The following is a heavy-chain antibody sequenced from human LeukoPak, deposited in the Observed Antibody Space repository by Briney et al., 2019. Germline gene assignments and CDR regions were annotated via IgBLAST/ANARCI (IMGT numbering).Heavy chain of an antibody. J-gene: IGHJ6*03. CDR1: GGSISSSSYS. Sequence: SETLSLTCTVSGGSISSSSYSWGWIRQPPGKGLEWIGSIYYSGSTYYNPSLRSRVTISVDTFKNQFSLKLSSVTAADTAVYYCARGLAQYYYYYMDVWGKGTTVTVSS. V-gene: IGHV4-39*01. CDR3: ARGLAQYYYYYMDV. CDR2: IYYSGST.